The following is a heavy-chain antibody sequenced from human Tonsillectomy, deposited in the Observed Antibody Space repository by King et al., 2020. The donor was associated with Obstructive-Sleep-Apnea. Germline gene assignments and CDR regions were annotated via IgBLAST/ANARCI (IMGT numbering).Heavy chain of an antibody. D-gene: IGHD1-26*01. V-gene: IGHV3-48*04. CDR2: ISSSSIT. CDR3: ARDSVLVGNQHDALDI. Sequence: DVQLVESGGGLVQPGGSLRLSCVVSGFPFSSYSMTWVRQAPGTGLEWLSYISSSSITSYADSVKGRFTSSRDNAKNSLYLQMNSLRAEDTAVYYCARDSVLVGNQHDALDIWGQGTMVTVSS. J-gene: IGHJ3*02. CDR1: GFPFSSYS.